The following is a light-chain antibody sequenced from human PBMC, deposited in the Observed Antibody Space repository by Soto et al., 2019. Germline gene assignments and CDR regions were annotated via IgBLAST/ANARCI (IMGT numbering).Light chain of an antibody. Sequence: QSVLTQPPSASGTPGQRVTISCSGSSSNIGSNTVNWYQQLPGTALKLLIYSHNQRPSGVPDRFSGSKSGTSASLAISGLQSEDEADYYCAAWDDSLNGRVFGTGTKLTVL. CDR3: AAWDDSLNGRV. J-gene: IGLJ1*01. CDR2: SHN. V-gene: IGLV1-44*01. CDR1: SSNIGSNT.